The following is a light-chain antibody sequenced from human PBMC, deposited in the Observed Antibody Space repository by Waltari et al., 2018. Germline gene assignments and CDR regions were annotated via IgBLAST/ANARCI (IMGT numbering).Light chain of an antibody. CDR3: SSYTSNSVL. Sequence: SAPSHPASVYGSPSQSITLSCNGSHHAFDAYRLVSWYQQHPDKAPKLMIYDFTNRPSGVSSRFSGSKSGNTASLTISVLQAEDEADYYCSSYTSNSVLFGGGTKLTVL. J-gene: IGLJ2*01. CDR2: DFT. CDR1: HHAFDAYRL. V-gene: IGLV2-14*03.